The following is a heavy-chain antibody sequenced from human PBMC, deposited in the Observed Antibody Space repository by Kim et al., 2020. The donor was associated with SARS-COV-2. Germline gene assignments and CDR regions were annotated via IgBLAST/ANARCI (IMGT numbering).Heavy chain of an antibody. Sequence: DGREKSDVDSVKGRFTLSRDNAKSSLYLQMNSLRVDDTAMYYCARDSVIDWGQGTLVTVSS. CDR3: ARDSVID. V-gene: IGHV3-7*03. CDR2: DGREK. J-gene: IGHJ4*02. D-gene: IGHD2-21*01.